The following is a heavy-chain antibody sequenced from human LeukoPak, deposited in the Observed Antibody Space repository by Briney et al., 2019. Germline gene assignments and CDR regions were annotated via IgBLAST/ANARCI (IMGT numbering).Heavy chain of an antibody. CDR3: ARDPGQKLVNYYFDY. CDR1: GFIFSSTW. Sequence: PGGSLRLSCAGSGFIFSSTWMHWVRQAPVKGLEWVAVISYDGSNKYYADSVKGRFTISRDNSKNTLYLQMNSLRAEDTAVYYCARDPGQKLVNYYFDYWGQGTLVTVSS. V-gene: IGHV3-30-3*01. D-gene: IGHD6-13*01. J-gene: IGHJ4*02. CDR2: ISYDGSNK.